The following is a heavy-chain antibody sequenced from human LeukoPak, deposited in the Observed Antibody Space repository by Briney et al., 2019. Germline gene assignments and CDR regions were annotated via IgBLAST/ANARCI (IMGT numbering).Heavy chain of an antibody. J-gene: IGHJ3*02. CDR3: ARHGRGSRSPNAFDI. Sequence: GESLKISCKGSGYSFTDYWIGRVRQMPGEGLQWMGIIYPDDSDIRYSPSFQGQVTISADKSIITAYLQWSSLKASDTAIYYCARHGRGSRSPNAFDIWGQGTMVTVSS. V-gene: IGHV5-51*01. CDR1: GYSFTDYW. CDR2: IYPDDSDI. D-gene: IGHD3-10*01.